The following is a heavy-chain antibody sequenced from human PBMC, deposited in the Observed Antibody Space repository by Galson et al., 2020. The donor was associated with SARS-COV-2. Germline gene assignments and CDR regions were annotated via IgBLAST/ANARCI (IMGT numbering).Heavy chain of an antibody. Sequence: GESLRLSCAASGFTFSSYEMNWVRQAPGKGLEWDSYISSSGSTIYYADPVQGRFTISRDNAKNSLYLQMNSLRAEDTAVDYCAREKYSSTDLKYCFDYWGQGTLVTVSS. CDR2: ISSSGSTI. CDR3: AREKYSSTDLKYCFDY. V-gene: IGHV3-48*03. J-gene: IGHJ4*02. D-gene: IGHD6-13*01. CDR1: GFTFSSYE.